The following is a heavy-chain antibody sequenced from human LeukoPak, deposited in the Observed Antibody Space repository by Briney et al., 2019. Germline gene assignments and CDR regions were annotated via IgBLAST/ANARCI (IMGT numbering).Heavy chain of an antibody. CDR1: GFTFSAYA. CDR2: ISPNGGST. Sequence: GGSLRLSCSASGFTFSAYAMHWVRQAPGKGLEYVSAISPNGGSTYYADSVKGRFTISRDNSKNTLYLQMNSLRAEDTAVYYCGKSEAYSFAYGIDFWGEGTLVTVSS. D-gene: IGHD5-18*01. CDR3: GKSEAYSFAYGIDF. V-gene: IGHV3-64*04. J-gene: IGHJ4*02.